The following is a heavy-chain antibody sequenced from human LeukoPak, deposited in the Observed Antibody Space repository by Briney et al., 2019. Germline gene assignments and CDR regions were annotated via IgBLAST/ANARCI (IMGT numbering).Heavy chain of an antibody. CDR2: IYYSGST. D-gene: IGHD3-22*01. Sequence: SETLSLTCAVSGGSISSGGYSWSWIRQPPGKGLEWIGYIYYSGSTYYNPSLKSRVTISVDTSKNQFSLKLSSVTAADTAVYYCAREGSYYYDSSGYYYWGQGTLVTVSP. J-gene: IGHJ4*02. CDR1: GGSISSGGYS. CDR3: AREGSYYYDSSGYYY. V-gene: IGHV4-30-4*07.